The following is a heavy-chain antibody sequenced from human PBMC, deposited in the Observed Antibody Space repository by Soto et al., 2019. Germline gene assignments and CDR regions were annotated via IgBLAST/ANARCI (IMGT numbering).Heavy chain of an antibody. D-gene: IGHD1-26*01. CDR1: GYTLTELS. Sequence: ASVKVSCKVSGYTLTELSMHWVRQAPGKGLEWMGGFDPEDGETIYAQKFQGRVTMTEDTSTDTAYMELSSLRSEDTAVYYCATDYYGIVGATTSSSYNWFDPWGQGTLVTVSS. CDR2: FDPEDGET. J-gene: IGHJ5*02. V-gene: IGHV1-24*01. CDR3: ATDYYGIVGATTSSSYNWFDP.